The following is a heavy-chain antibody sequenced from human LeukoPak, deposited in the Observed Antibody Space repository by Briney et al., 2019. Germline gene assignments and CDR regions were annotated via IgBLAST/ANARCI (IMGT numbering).Heavy chain of an antibody. J-gene: IGHJ4*02. Sequence: GGSLRLSCAASGFTFDDYGMSWVRQAPGKGLEWVSGTNWNGGSTGYADSVKGRFTISRDNAKNSLYLQMNSLRAEDTALYYCARVITMVKYFDYWGQGTLVTVSS. V-gene: IGHV3-20*04. D-gene: IGHD3-10*01. CDR2: TNWNGGST. CDR3: ARVITMVKYFDY. CDR1: GFTFDDYG.